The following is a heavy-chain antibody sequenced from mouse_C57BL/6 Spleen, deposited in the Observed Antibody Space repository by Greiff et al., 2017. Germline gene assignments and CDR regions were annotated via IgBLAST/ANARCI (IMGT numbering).Heavy chain of an antibody. Sequence: VQLQQPGTELVKPGASVKLSCKASGYTFTSYWMHWVKPRPGQGLEWIGNINPSNGGTTYNEKFKSKDTLTVDKSSSTAYMQLSSLTSEDSAVYYCARSPPYYYGSSYWYFDVWGTGTTVTVSS. D-gene: IGHD1-1*01. CDR2: INPSNGGT. CDR1: GYTFTSYW. CDR3: ARSPPYYYGSSYWYFDV. J-gene: IGHJ1*03. V-gene: IGHV1-53*01.